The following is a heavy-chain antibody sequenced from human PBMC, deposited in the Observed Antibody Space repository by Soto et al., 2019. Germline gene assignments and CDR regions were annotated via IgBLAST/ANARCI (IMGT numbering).Heavy chain of an antibody. J-gene: IGHJ6*03. Sequence: SETLSLTCAIYGGSFSGYYWCWTPQPSGKGLEWIGEINHSGSTNHNPSLKSRVTISVDTSKNQFSLKLSSVTAADTAVYYCASRKGYCSSTSCRYYYYYRDVWGKGTTVTVS. CDR3: ASRKGYCSSTSCRYYYYYRDV. V-gene: IGHV4-34*01. CDR1: GGSFSGYY. D-gene: IGHD2-2*01. CDR2: INHSGST.